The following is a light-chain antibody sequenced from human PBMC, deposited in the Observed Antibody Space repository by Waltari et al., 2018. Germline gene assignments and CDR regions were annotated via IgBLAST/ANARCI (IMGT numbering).Light chain of an antibody. CDR1: ILRSHF. V-gene: IGLV3-19*01. Sequence: SSEVTQDPSVSVALGQTVRITCQGDILRSHFASWYQQMPGQAPILVIYGQNARPSGFPDRFSCSASGDTASLTITGVQAEDEADYYCNCRDTSGNHYVFGPGTKVTVL. J-gene: IGLJ1*01. CDR3: NCRDTSGNHYV. CDR2: GQN.